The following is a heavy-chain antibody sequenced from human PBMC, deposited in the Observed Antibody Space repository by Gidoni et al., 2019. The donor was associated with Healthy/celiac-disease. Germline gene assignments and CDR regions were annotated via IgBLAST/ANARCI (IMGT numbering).Heavy chain of an antibody. V-gene: IGHV3-33*01. CDR2: IWYDGSNK. CDR1: GFTFSSYG. Sequence: QVQLVESGGGVVQPGRSLRLSCAASGFTFSSYGMHWVRQAPGQGLGWVAVIWYDGSNKYYADSVKGRFTISRDNSKNTLYLQMNSLRAEDTAVYYCARDNSNWSMNYWGQGTLVTVSS. D-gene: IGHD4-4*01. CDR3: ARDNSNWSMNY. J-gene: IGHJ4*02.